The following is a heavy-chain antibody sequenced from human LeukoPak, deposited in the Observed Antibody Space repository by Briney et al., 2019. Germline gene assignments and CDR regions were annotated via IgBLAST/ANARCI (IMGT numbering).Heavy chain of an antibody. CDR2: IYNSGTT. J-gene: IGHJ6*02. D-gene: IGHD4-23*01. V-gene: IGHV4-59*01. CDR1: GGSISTYY. Sequence: SETLSLTCTVSGGSISTYYWNWIRQPPGKGLEWIGNIYNSGTTDYNPSLKSRVTISLDTSKNQISLKLRSVTAADTAVYFCARELGATVVNYGMDVWGQGTTVTVSS. CDR3: ARELGATVVNYGMDV.